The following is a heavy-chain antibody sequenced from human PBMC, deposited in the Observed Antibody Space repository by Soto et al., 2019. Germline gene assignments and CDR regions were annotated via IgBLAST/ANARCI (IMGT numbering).Heavy chain of an antibody. CDR1: GAYISDFS. J-gene: IGHJ1*01. CDR3: ARETGENWTYEAH. V-gene: IGHV4-4*07. CDR2: ITINGNT. D-gene: IGHD1-7*01. Sequence: PSQTLSLTXRVSGAYISDFSWSWIRQPAGKGLEWIGRITINGNTQKNPSFKSRVTMSIDTSRNHFSLNLQSATAADTAIHSGARETGENWTYEAHWGPGTLVTVSS.